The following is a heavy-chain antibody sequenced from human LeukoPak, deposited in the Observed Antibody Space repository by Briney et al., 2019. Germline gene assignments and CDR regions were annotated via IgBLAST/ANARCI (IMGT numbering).Heavy chain of an antibody. V-gene: IGHV1-8*01. Sequence: ASVNVSCKASGYTFTSYDINWVRQATGQGLEWMGWMNPNSGNTVYAQKFQGRVNITRNTSISTAYMELSSLRSEDTALYYCARGIQQLVFMDVWGQGTTVTVSS. J-gene: IGHJ6*02. D-gene: IGHD6-6*01. CDR1: GYTFTSYD. CDR2: MNPNSGNT. CDR3: ARGIQQLVFMDV.